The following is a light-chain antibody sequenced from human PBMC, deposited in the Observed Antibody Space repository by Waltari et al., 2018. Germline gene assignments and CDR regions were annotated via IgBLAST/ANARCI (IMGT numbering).Light chain of an antibody. CDR1: QSVISSFNNKNY. CDR3: QQRSNWPPIT. Sequence: DIVMTQSPDSLAVSLGERATINCKSSQSVISSFNNKNYLTWFQQKAGEPPKLLIYWASTRESGVPDRFSGSGSGTDFTLTISGLQAEDVAVYYCQQRSNWPPITFGQGTRLEIK. J-gene: IGKJ5*01. V-gene: IGKV4-1*01. CDR2: WAS.